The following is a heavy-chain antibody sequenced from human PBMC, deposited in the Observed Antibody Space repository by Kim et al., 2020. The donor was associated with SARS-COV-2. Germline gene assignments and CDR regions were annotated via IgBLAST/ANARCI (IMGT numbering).Heavy chain of an antibody. Sequence: GGSLRLSCAASGFTFSSYSMNWVRQAPGKGLEWVSSISSSSSYIYYADSVKGRFTISRDNAKNSLYLQMNSLRAEDTAVYYCARDQAGTVSFGFDYWGQGTLVTVSS. D-gene: IGHD6-13*01. CDR2: ISSSSSYI. J-gene: IGHJ4*02. CDR3: ARDQAGTVSFGFDY. V-gene: IGHV3-21*01. CDR1: GFTFSSYS.